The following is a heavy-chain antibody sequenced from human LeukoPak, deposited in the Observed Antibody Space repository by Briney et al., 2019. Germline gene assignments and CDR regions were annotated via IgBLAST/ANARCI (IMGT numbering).Heavy chain of an antibody. D-gene: IGHD6-19*01. CDR1: GFTFSSYV. V-gene: IGHV3-30*04. CDR3: ATDPYSSGWYPRTDAFDI. CDR2: ISYDGSNE. Sequence: PGGSLRLSCAASGFTFSSYVMHWVRQAPGKGLEWVAIISYDGSNEYYADSVKGRFTISRDNSKNTLYLQMNSLRAEDTAVYYCATDPYSSGWYPRTDAFDIWGQGTMVTVSS. J-gene: IGHJ3*02.